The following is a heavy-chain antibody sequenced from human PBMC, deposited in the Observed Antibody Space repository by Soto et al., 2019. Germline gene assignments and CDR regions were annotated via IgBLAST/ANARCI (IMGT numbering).Heavy chain of an antibody. CDR3: ARVEYYYYGMDV. V-gene: IGHV1-69*13. J-gene: IGHJ6*02. CDR2: IIPIFGTA. CDR1: GGTFSSYA. Sequence: SVKVSCKASGGTFSSYAISWVRQAPGQGLEWMGGIIPIFGTANYAQKFQGRVTITADESTSTAYMELSSLRSEDTAVYYCARVEYYYYGMDVWGQGTTVTVSS.